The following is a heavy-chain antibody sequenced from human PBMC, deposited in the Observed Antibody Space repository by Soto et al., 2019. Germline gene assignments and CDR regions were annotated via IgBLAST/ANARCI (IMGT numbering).Heavy chain of an antibody. CDR1: GFTFSSYG. CDR3: ARGSYCTNGVCYYYYYYMDV. V-gene: IGHV3-33*01. Sequence: GGSLRLSCAASGFTFSSYGMHWVRQAPGKGLEWVAVIWYDGSNKYYADSVKGRFTISRDNSKNTLYLQMNSLRAEDTAVYYCARGSYCTNGVCYYYYYYMDVWGKGTTVTVSS. CDR2: IWYDGSNK. D-gene: IGHD2-8*01. J-gene: IGHJ6*03.